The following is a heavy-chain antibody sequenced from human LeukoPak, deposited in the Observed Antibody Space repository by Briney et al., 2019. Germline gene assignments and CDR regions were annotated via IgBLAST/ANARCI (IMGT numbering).Heavy chain of an antibody. CDR1: GFTFSSYW. Sequence: TGGSLRLSCAASGFTFSSYWMSWVRQAPGEGLEWVANIKQDGSEKYYVDSVKGRFTISRDNAKNSLYLQMNSLRAEDTAVYYCARLLRYDSSGYNYWGQGTLVTVSS. D-gene: IGHD3-22*01. V-gene: IGHV3-7*01. CDR3: ARLLRYDSSGYNY. J-gene: IGHJ4*02. CDR2: IKQDGSEK.